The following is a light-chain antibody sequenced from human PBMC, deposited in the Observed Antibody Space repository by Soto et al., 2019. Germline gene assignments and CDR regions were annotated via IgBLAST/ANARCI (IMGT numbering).Light chain of an antibody. J-gene: IGKJ3*01. CDR2: DAS. V-gene: IGKV1-13*02. CDR1: QGISSA. Sequence: AIQLTQSPSSLSASVGVRVTITCRASQGISSALAWYQQKPGKAPKLLIYDASSLESGVPSRFSGSGSGTDFTLTISSLQPEDFATYYCQQFDSFLFTFGPGTKVDIE. CDR3: QQFDSFLFT.